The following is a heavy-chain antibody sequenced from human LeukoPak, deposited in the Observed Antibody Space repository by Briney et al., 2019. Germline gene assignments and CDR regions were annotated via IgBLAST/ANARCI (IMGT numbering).Heavy chain of an antibody. D-gene: IGHD2-2*01. CDR2: IYYSGST. J-gene: IGHJ3*02. CDR3: ARARDIVVVTPEAFDI. CDR1: GGSISSSNYY. Sequence: PSETLSLTCTVSGGSISSSNYYWGWIRQPPGKGLEWIGNIYYSGSTDYNPSLKSRVTISVDKSKNQFSLKLSSVTAADTAVYYCARARDIVVVTPEAFDIWGQGTMVTVSS. V-gene: IGHV4-39*07.